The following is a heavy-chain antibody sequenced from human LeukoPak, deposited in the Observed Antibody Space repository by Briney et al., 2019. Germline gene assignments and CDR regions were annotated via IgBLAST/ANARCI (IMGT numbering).Heavy chain of an antibody. J-gene: IGHJ6*03. Sequence: ASVKVSCKASGYTFTSYDINWVRQAPGQGLEWMGIINPSGGSTGYAQKFQGRVTMTRDMSTSTVYMELSSLRSEDTAVYYCARDEVGATYYYYMDVWGKGTTVTVSS. CDR1: GYTFTSYD. V-gene: IGHV1-46*01. CDR2: INPSGGST. D-gene: IGHD1-26*01. CDR3: ARDEVGATYYYYMDV.